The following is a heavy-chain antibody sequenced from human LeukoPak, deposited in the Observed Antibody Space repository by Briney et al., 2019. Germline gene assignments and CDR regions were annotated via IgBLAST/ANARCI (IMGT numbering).Heavy chain of an antibody. CDR3: ASYQMAGADFDY. D-gene: IGHD6-19*01. J-gene: IGHJ4*02. CDR1: GYSISSGYY. CDR2: IYHSGST. Sequence: PSETLSLTCTVSGYSISSGYYWGWIRQPPGQGLEWIGSIYHSGSTYYNPSLKSRVTISVDTSKNQFSLKLSSVTAADAAVYYCASYQMAGADFDYWGQGTLVTVSS. V-gene: IGHV4-38-2*02.